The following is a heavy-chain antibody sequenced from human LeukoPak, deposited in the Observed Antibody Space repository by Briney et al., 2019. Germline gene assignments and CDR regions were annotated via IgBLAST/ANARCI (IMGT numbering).Heavy chain of an antibody. CDR1: GYSISSIHC. V-gene: IGHV4-38-2*02. D-gene: IGHD3-9*01. CDR3: ARVCCYFDSESNPNWFDP. Sequence: PSETLSLTCSVSGYSISSIHCWGWIRQAPEKGLEWIGTICQSGNTYYSPSLRSRVVLSLDTSKNQISLRLRSVTAADTAVYYCARVCCYFDSESNPNWFDPWGQGTRLTVAS. J-gene: IGHJ5*02. CDR2: ICQSGNT.